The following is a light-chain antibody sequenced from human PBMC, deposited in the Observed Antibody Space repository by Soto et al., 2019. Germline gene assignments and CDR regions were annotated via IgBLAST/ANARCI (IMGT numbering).Light chain of an antibody. V-gene: IGKV1-5*03. J-gene: IGKJ4*02. CDR1: HSINNL. Sequence: DIQMTQSPSTLSASVGDRVTITCRASHSINNLLAWYQQKPGKAPKLLIYKASNLERGVPSRFSGNGSGTEFTLTISSLQPDDFATYYCQQYTSYSPFGGGTRVEIK. CDR3: QQYTSYSP. CDR2: KAS.